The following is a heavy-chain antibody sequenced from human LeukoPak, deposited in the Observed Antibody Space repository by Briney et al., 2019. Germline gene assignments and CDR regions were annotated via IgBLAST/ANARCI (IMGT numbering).Heavy chain of an antibody. J-gene: IGHJ4*02. CDR2: IRYDGSKE. Sequence: GGSLRLSCAASGFTFNTYGMHWVRQAPGKGLEWVAFIRYDGSKEFYTDSVKGRFTIPRDNSKNTLYLQMNSLRAEDTAVYYCAKDLAYSGSYLDYFDYWGQGTLVTVSS. V-gene: IGHV3-30*02. D-gene: IGHD1-26*01. CDR3: AKDLAYSGSYLDYFDY. CDR1: GFTFNTYG.